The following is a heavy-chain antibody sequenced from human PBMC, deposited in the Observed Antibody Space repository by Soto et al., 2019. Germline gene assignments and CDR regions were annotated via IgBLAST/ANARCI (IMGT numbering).Heavy chain of an antibody. V-gene: IGHV4-4*01. CDR2: IYHSGST. J-gene: IGHJ3*02. CDR3: ARELGRDAFDI. Sequence: SETLSLTCAVTSGSISSSNSWTWVRQPPGKGLEWIGEIYHSGSTNYNPSLKSRATISVDKSKNQFSPDMSSVTTAQPAVYSCARELGRDAFDIWGQGTMVTVSS. CDR1: SGSISSSNS.